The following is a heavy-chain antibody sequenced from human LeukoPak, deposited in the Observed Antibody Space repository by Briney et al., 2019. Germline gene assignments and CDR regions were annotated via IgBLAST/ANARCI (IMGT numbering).Heavy chain of an antibody. V-gene: IGHV3-7*01. Sequence: GGSLRLSCAASGFTFSSYWMSWVRQAPGKGLEWVANIKQDGSEKYYVDSVKGRFTISRDNAKNSLYLQMNSLRAEDTAVYYCARDSSSWGSYYGMDVWGQGTTVTVSS. J-gene: IGHJ6*02. CDR2: IKQDGSEK. CDR1: GFTFSSYW. D-gene: IGHD6-13*01. CDR3: ARDSSSWGSYYGMDV.